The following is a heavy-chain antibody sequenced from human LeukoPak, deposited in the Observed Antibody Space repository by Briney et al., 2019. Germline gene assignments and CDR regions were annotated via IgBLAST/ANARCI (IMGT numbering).Heavy chain of an antibody. J-gene: IGHJ5*02. D-gene: IGHD6-13*01. Sequence: GGSLRLSCAASGFTVSSNYMSWVRQAPGKGLEWVSVIYSGGSTYYADSVKGRFTISRDNSKNTLYLQMNSLRAEDTAVYYCARDRYSSSWYFRFDPWGQGTLVTVSS. CDR3: ARDRYSSSWYFRFDP. V-gene: IGHV3-66*01. CDR1: GFTVSSNY. CDR2: IYSGGST.